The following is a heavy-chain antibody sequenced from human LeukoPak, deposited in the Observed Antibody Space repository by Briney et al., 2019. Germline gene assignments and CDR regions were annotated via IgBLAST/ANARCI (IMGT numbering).Heavy chain of an antibody. CDR1: GYTFTNYA. CDR3: VIRIPGNDY. Sequence: RASVKVSCKASGYTFTNYAMHWVRQAPGQRLEWTGWSNPGSGYTKYSEDFQGRVIITRDTTANTAYMELSSLRSEDMAVYYCVIRIPGNDYWGQGTRVTVSS. V-gene: IGHV1-3*02. CDR2: SNPGSGYT. J-gene: IGHJ4*02. D-gene: IGHD1-14*01.